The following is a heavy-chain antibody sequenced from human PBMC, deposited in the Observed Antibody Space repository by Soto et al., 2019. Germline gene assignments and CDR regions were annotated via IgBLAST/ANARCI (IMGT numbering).Heavy chain of an antibody. J-gene: IGHJ4*02. V-gene: IGHV1-3*01. CDR3: ARGQMWGSYRPLFDY. D-gene: IGHD3-16*02. CDR1: GYTFTSYS. CDR2: INAGNGNT. Sequence: QVQLVQSGAEVKKPGASVKVSCKASGYTFTSYSMHWVRQAPGQRLEWMGWINAGNGNTKYSQKFQARVTITRDTSASTAYMELSSLRSEDTAVYYCARGQMWGSYRPLFDYWGQGTLVTVSS.